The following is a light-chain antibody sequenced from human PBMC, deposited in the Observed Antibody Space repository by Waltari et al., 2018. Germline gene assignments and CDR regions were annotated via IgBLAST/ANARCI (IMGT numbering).Light chain of an antibody. J-gene: IGKJ2*01. Sequence: DIMMTQSPDSLAVSLGERASINCKSSQIVLYSSNNYNYLAWYQQKPGQPPQLLIYGASTRESGVPDRFGGSGSGTHFTLTISSLQAEDVAVYYCQQYYESPYTFGQGTKLEIK. CDR3: QQYYESPYT. V-gene: IGKV4-1*01. CDR1: QIVLYSSNNYNY. CDR2: GAS.